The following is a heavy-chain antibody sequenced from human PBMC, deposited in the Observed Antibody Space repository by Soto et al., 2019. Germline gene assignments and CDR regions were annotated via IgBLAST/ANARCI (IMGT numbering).Heavy chain of an antibody. D-gene: IGHD5-12*01. CDR1: GFTFTSSA. V-gene: IGHV1-58*01. J-gene: IGHJ6*02. Sequence: SVKVSCKASGFTFTSSAVQWVRQARGQRLEWIGWIVVGSGNTNYAQKFQERVTITRDMSTSTAYMELSSLRSEDTAVYYCAAPTRGEDGYNLGSEYYYYYYGMDVWGQGTTVTVSS. CDR3: AAPTRGEDGYNLGSEYYYYYYGMDV. CDR2: IVVGSGNT.